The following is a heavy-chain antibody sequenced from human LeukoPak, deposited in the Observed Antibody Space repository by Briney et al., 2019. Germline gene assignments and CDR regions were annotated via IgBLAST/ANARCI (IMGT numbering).Heavy chain of an antibody. CDR3: AKDLMELAVAGIPDY. J-gene: IGHJ4*02. CDR1: GFTFSSYG. D-gene: IGHD6-19*01. V-gene: IGHV3-30*02. Sequence: QAGGSLRLSCAASGFTFSSYGMHWVRQAPGKGLEWVAFIRYDGSNKYYADSVKGRFTISRDNSKNTLYLQMNSLRAEDTAVYYCAKDLMELAVAGIPDYWGQGTLVTVSS. CDR2: IRYDGSNK.